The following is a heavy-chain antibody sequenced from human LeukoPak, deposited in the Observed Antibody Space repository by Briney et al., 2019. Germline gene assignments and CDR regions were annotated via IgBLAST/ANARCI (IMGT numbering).Heavy chain of an antibody. CDR2: IYYSGST. Sequence: PSETLSLTCTVSGGSISSSSYYWGWIRQPPGKGLEWIGSIYYSGSTYYNPSLKSRVTISVDTSKNQFSLKLSSVTAADTAVYYCATYRVVPAAIQGTEYFQHWGQGTLVTVSS. J-gene: IGHJ1*01. CDR3: ATYRVVPAAIQGTEYFQH. CDR1: GGSISSSSYY. V-gene: IGHV4-39*01. D-gene: IGHD2-2*01.